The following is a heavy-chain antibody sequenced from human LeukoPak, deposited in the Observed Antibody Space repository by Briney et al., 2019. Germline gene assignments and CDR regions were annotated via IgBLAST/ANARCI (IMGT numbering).Heavy chain of an antibody. V-gene: IGHV6-1*01. J-gene: IGHJ4*02. CDR1: GDSVSSNSAA. Sequence: SQTLSLTCAISGDSVSSNSAAWNWIRQSPSRGLEWLGRTYYRSRWFNDYAVSVKSRITINPDTSRNQFSLQLNSVTPEDTAVYYCARVKAVDGTESFDYWGQGTLVTVSS. D-gene: IGHD6-19*01. CDR3: ARVKAVDGTESFDY. CDR2: TYYRSRWFN.